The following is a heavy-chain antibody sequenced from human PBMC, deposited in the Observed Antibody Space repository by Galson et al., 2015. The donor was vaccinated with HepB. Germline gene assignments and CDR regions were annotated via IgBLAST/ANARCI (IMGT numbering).Heavy chain of an antibody. CDR3: ALQYYDFWSAPVPSFDY. V-gene: IGHV3-48*02. J-gene: IGHJ4*02. D-gene: IGHD3-3*01. CDR2: ISSSSSTI. Sequence: SLRLSCAASGFTFSSYSMNWVRQAPGKGLEWVSYISSSSSTIYYADSVKGRFTISRGNAKNSLYLQMNSLRDEDTAVYYCALQYYDFWSAPVPSFDYWGQGTLVTVSS. CDR1: GFTFSSYS.